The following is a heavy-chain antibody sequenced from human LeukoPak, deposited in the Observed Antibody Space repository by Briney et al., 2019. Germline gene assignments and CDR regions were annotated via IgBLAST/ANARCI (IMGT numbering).Heavy chain of an antibody. CDR3: ARRGYYDSSGFSLPLSPTDYFDY. CDR2: IYYSGST. Sequence: NPSETLSLTCTVSGGSISSSSYYWGWIRQPSGKGLEWIGSIYYSGSTYYNPSLKGRVTISVDTSKNQFSLKLSSVTAADTAVYYCARRGYYDSSGFSLPLSPTDYFDYWGQGTLVTVSS. CDR1: GGSISSSSYY. J-gene: IGHJ4*02. V-gene: IGHV4-39*01. D-gene: IGHD3-22*01.